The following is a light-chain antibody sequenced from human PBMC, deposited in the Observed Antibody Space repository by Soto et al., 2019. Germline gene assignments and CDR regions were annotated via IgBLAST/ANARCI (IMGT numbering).Light chain of an antibody. CDR2: EVT. V-gene: IGLV2-8*01. J-gene: IGLJ6*01. CDR1: SSDIGASNF. Sequence: QSVLTQPASAPGSPGQSVTISCTGTSSDIGASNFVSWYQQHPGKAPKLVIYEVTKRPSGVPDRFSGSKFGNTASLTVSGLQTEDEADYYCSSFTGFSTVFGSGTKV. CDR3: SSFTGFSTV.